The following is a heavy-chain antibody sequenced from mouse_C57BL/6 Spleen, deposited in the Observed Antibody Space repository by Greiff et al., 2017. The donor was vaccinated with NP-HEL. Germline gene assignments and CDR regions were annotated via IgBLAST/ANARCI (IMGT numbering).Heavy chain of an antibody. CDR2: FDPETGGT. Sequence: QVQLKQSGAELVRPGASVTLSCKASGYTFTDYEMHWVKQTPVHGLEWIGAFDPETGGTAYNQKFKGKAILTADKSSSTAYMELRSLTSEDSAVYYCARMYYGNHFDYWGQGTTLTVSS. J-gene: IGHJ2*01. CDR3: ARMYYGNHFDY. CDR1: GYTFTDYE. V-gene: IGHV1-15*01. D-gene: IGHD2-1*01.